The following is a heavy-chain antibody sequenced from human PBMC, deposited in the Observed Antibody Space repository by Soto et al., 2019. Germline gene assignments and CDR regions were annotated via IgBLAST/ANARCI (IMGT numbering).Heavy chain of an antibody. CDR2: IHYTGST. Sequence: QVQLQESGPGMVKPSETLSLTCTVSGVSVTNDNYYWSWIRQPPGQGLDWIGYIHYTGSTTYNPPPKSRVTISIGTSRNHFSLSLSSVTAADTAVFYCAREYSNSPEAFDFWGRGTLVTVSS. D-gene: IGHD6-6*01. CDR3: AREYSNSPEAFDF. V-gene: IGHV4-61*03. CDR1: GVSVTNDNYY. J-gene: IGHJ4*02.